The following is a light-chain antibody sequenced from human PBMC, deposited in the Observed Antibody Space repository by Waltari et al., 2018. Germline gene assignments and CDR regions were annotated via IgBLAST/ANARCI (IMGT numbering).Light chain of an antibody. CDR1: QSVSSN. V-gene: IGKV3-15*01. Sequence: EIVMTQSPATLSVSPGERATFSCRASQSVSSNLAWYQQKPGQAPRLLIYGASTRATVIPARFSGSGSATEFTLTISSLQSEDFAVYYCQQYNNWPPITFGQGTRLEIK. CDR2: GAS. CDR3: QQYNNWPPIT. J-gene: IGKJ5*01.